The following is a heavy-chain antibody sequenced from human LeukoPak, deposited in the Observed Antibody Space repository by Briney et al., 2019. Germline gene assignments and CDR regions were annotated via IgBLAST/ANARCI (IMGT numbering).Heavy chain of an antibody. CDR3: AKTPPAVGNNLDY. CDR1: GYTFTSYD. CDR2: MNPNSGNT. V-gene: IGHV1-8*01. Sequence: GASVKVSCKASGYTFTSYDINWVRQATGQGLEWMGWMNPNSGNTGYAQKFQGRVTMTRNTSISTAYMELSSLRSEDTAWDYCAKTPPAVGNNLDYWAPGTLATVSS. J-gene: IGHJ4*02. D-gene: IGHD1/OR15-1a*01.